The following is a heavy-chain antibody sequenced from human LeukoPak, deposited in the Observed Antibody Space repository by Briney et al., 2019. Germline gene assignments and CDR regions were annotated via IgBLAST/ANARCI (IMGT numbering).Heavy chain of an antibody. V-gene: IGHV3-23*01. CDR3: AKTGSPRSDSYYDFWSGPSPYYMDV. CDR2: ISGSAGST. D-gene: IGHD3-3*01. J-gene: IGHJ6*03. Sequence: GGSLTLSCAASGFTFSSYAMSWVRQAPGKGLEWVSAISGSAGSTYYADSVKGRFTISRDNSKNTLYLQMNSLRAEDTAVYYCAKTGSPRSDSYYDFWSGPSPYYMDVWGKGTTVTVSS. CDR1: GFTFSSYA.